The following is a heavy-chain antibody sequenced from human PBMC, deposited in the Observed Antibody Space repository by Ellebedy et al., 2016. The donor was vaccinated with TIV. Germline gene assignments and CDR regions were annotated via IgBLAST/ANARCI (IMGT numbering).Heavy chain of an antibody. Sequence: AASVKVSCKASGYTFTGYYMHWVRQAPGQGLEWMGWINPNSGGTNYSQKFQGWVPMTRDTSISTAYMELSRLRSDDTAVYYCARDQVGGPYGMDVWGQGTTVTVSS. CDR1: GYTFTGYY. CDR2: INPNSGGT. J-gene: IGHJ6*02. V-gene: IGHV1-2*04. CDR3: ARDQVGGPYGMDV. D-gene: IGHD1-26*01.